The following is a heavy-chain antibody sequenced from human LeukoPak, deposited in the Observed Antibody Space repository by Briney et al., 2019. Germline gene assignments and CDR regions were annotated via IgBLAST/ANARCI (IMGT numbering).Heavy chain of an antibody. CDR1: GDSMNSVAYS. V-gene: IGHV4-31*03. CDR3: ARESRGPHDHLDY. CDR2: TLHSGST. Sequence: SEALSLTCTVSGDSMNSVAYSWSWIRQHPGRGLEWIGYTLHSGSTYYNPSLKSRVTISVATSKKQFSLRLNSVTAADTAVYFCARESRGPHDHLDYWGQGTLAIVSS. J-gene: IGHJ4*02. D-gene: IGHD3-10*01.